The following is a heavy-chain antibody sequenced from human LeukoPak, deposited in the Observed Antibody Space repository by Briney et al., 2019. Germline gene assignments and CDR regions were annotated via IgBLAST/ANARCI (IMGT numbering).Heavy chain of an antibody. Sequence: SETLSLTCAVYGGSFSGYYWSWIRQPPGKGLEWIGEINHSGSNHYNPSLQSRVTISVDTSKNQFSLKLSSVTAADTAGYYCARVAAAGMIWGQGTLVTVSS. CDR2: INHSGSN. V-gene: IGHV4-34*01. D-gene: IGHD6-13*01. J-gene: IGHJ4*02. CDR3: ARVAAAGMI. CDR1: GGSFSGYY.